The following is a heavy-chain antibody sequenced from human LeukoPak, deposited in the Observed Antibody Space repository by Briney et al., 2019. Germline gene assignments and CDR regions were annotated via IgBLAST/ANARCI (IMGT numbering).Heavy chain of an antibody. J-gene: IGHJ4*02. D-gene: IGHD6-13*01. CDR2: IIGSGGST. V-gene: IGHV3-23*01. Sequence: GGSLRLSCAASGFTFSSYAMSWVRQAPGKGLXXXXAIIGSGGSTYYADSVKGRFTISRDNSKNTLYLQMNSLRAEDTAVYYCAKAKPYSSSWYWDYWGQGTLVTVSS. CDR1: GFTFSSYA. CDR3: AKAKPYSSSWYWDY.